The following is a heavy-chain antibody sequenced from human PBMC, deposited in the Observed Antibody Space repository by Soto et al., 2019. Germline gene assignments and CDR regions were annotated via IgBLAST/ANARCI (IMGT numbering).Heavy chain of an antibody. V-gene: IGHV3-74*01. CDR1: EFTFRSYW. CDR3: ARSLTGTYGAFDL. J-gene: IGHJ3*01. Sequence: GGSLRLSCAASEFTFRSYWMHWVRQRPGKGLVWVSRISGDGSSTNYADSVKRRFTISRDNAKKTVYLQMDSLRAEDTAVYYCARSLTGTYGAFDLWGQGTVVTVSS. CDR2: ISGDGSST. D-gene: IGHD1-7*01.